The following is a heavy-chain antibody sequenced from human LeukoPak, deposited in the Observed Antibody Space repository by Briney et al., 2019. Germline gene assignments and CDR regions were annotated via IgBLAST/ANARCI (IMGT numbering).Heavy chain of an antibody. CDR1: GGSISSYY. CDR2: TYYSGST. Sequence: PSETLSLTCTVSGGSISSYYWSWIRQPPGKGLEWIGYTYYSGSTNYNPSLKSRVTISVDTSKNQFSLKLSSVTAADTAVYYCARGLRYFDWLWGQGTLVTVSS. J-gene: IGHJ4*02. CDR3: ARGLRYFDWL. V-gene: IGHV4-59*01. D-gene: IGHD3-9*01.